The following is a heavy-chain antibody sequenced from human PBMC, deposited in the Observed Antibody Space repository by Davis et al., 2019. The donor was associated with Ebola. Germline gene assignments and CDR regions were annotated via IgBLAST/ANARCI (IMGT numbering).Heavy chain of an antibody. CDR3: ARRGLRPIDY. J-gene: IGHJ4*02. Sequence: AASVKVSCKASGYIFASYGMNWVRQAPGQGLEWMGWINTKTGNPTYAQGFTGRFVFSLDTSVSTTYLQISSLKAEDNAIYYCARRGLRPIDYWGQGTLVTVSS. CDR1: GYIFASYG. V-gene: IGHV7-4-1*02. CDR2: INTKTGNP. D-gene: IGHD3-16*01.